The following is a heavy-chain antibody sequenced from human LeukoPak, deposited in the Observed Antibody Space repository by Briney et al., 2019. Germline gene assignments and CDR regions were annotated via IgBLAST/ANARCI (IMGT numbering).Heavy chain of an antibody. J-gene: IGHJ4*02. D-gene: IGHD3-10*01. Sequence: AGGSLRLSCAASGFTFSSYAMSWVRQAPGKGLEWVSAISGSGGSTYYADSVKGRFTISRDNSKNTPYLQMNSLRAEDTAVYYCAKGGVRGVTISIWGQGTLVTVSS. CDR3: AKGGVRGVTISI. CDR1: GFTFSSYA. CDR2: ISGSGGST. V-gene: IGHV3-23*01.